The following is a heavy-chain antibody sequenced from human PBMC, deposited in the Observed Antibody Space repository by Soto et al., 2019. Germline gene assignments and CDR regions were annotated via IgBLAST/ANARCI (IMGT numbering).Heavy chain of an antibody. CDR3: VRDTMRASAAASLDY. Sequence: GVSLRLSCAASGFTFNTYEFNWVRQAPGKGLECISYISVSGNIIKYADSVKGRFTISRDNTENSLHLHMSSLRVDDTAVYFCVRDTMRASAAASLDYWGQGTQVTVST. V-gene: IGHV3-48*03. CDR1: GFTFNTYE. D-gene: IGHD6-13*01. CDR2: ISVSGNII. J-gene: IGHJ4*02.